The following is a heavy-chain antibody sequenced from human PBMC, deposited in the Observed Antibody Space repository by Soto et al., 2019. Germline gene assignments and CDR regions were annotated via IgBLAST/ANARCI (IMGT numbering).Heavy chain of an antibody. CDR3: ARWWSGSVQRFDP. CDR2: IYYSGST. J-gene: IGHJ5*02. Sequence: QVQLQESGPGLVKPSQTLSLTCTVSGGSIGSGDYYWSWIRQHPGKGLEWIGYIYYSGSTYYNPSLKSRDTVSVDTSKNQFSLKLSSVTAVDTAVYYCARWWSGSVQRFDPWGQGTLVIVSS. V-gene: IGHV4-31*03. CDR1: GGSIGSGDYY. D-gene: IGHD3-3*01.